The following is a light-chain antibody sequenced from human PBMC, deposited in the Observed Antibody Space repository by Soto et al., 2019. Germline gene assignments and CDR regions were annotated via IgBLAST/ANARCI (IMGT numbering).Light chain of an antibody. V-gene: IGLV2-14*01. Sequence: QSALTQPASVSGSPGQSITISCTGTSSDVGGYNYVSWCQQHPGKAPKLMIYEVNNRPSGVSNRFSGSKSGNTASLTISGLQAEDEADYYCTSYTSSSTWLFGGGTKVTVL. CDR3: TSYTSSSTWL. J-gene: IGLJ2*01. CDR2: EVN. CDR1: SSDVGGYNY.